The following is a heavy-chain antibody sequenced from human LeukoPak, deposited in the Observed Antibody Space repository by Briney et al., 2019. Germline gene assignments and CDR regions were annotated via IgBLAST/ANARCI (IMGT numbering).Heavy chain of an antibody. CDR2: ISHSGGST. V-gene: IGHV3-23*01. J-gene: IGHJ4*02. Sequence: GGSLRLSCAASGFTFSSFAMNWVRQAPGKGLEWVSAISHSGGSTYYADSVKGRFTISRGNSKNTLYLQMNSLRAEDTAVYYCAKDLTRYYDSSGYYDYWGQGTLVTVSS. CDR3: AKDLTRYYDSSGYYDY. CDR1: GFTFSSFA. D-gene: IGHD3-22*01.